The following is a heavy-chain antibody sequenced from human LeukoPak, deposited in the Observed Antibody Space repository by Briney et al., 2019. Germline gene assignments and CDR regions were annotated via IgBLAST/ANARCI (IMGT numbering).Heavy chain of an antibody. J-gene: IGHJ1*01. Sequence: GGSLRLSCAASGFTFSSYAMSWVRQAPGKGLEWVSAISGSGGSTYYADSVKGRFTISRDNSKNTLYLQMNSLRAEDTAVYYCAKDGLANIAAAGYFQHWGQGTLVTISS. D-gene: IGHD6-13*01. CDR2: ISGSGGST. CDR1: GFTFSSYA. V-gene: IGHV3-23*01. CDR3: AKDGLANIAAAGYFQH.